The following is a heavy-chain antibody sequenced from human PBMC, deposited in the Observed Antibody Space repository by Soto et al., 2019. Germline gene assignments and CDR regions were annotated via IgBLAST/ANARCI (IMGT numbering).Heavy chain of an antibody. V-gene: IGHV6-1*01. CDR2: TYYRSKWYN. J-gene: IGHJ6*02. D-gene: IGHD6-19*01. CDR3: VRQRASSGNYYGMDV. CDR1: GDSVSSNSGA. Sequence: QTLSLTCAISGDSVSSNSGAWNWIRQSPSRGLEWLGRTYYRSKWYNDYAVSVKSRITINPDTPKNQFSLQLSSVTPEDTAIYYCVRQRASSGNYYGMDVWGPGTTVTVSS.